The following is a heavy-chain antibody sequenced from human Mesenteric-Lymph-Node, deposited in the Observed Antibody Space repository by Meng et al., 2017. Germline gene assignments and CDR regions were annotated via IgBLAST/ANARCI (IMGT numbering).Heavy chain of an antibody. D-gene: IGHD4-17*01. CDR2: INHSGST. V-gene: IGHV4-34*01. J-gene: IGHJ4*02. CDR3: AYGDY. Sequence: GSLRLSCAVYGGSFSGYYWSWIRQPPGKGLEWIGEINHSGSTNYNPSLKSRVTISVDTSKNQFSLKLSSVTAADTAVYYCAYGDYWGQGTLVTVSS. CDR1: GGSFSGYY.